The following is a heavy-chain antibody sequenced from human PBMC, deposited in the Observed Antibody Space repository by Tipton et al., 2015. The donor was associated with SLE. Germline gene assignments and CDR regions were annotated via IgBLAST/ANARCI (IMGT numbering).Heavy chain of an antibody. Sequence: TLSLTCTVSGDSINGYYWTWIRQPPGKGLEWVGYVYSSGFSDYNPPLRSRVTISLDTSKNQFSLRLSSATAADTAVYYCARVGHGFDDSGYNSHYYYYMDVWGKGTTVTVSS. CDR3: ARVGHGFDDSGYNSHYYYYMDV. CDR1: GDSINGYY. J-gene: IGHJ6*03. D-gene: IGHD3-22*01. V-gene: IGHV4-59*01. CDR2: VYSSGFS.